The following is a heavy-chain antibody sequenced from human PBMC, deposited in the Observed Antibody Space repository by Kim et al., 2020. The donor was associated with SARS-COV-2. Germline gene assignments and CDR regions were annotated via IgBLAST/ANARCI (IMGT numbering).Heavy chain of an antibody. CDR1: GNTLTALS. V-gene: IGHV1-24*01. CDR2: FDPDEGEI. J-gene: IGHJ4*02. D-gene: IGHD1-1*01. Sequence: ASVKVSCKLSGNTLTALSIHWVRQAPGKGLEWMGGFDPDEGEIVYAQKFQGRVTVTEDTSTDTSYMDLSNLTSNDTAVYYCATSSQLEQFDYWGQGTLVAVSS. CDR3: ATSSQLEQFDY.